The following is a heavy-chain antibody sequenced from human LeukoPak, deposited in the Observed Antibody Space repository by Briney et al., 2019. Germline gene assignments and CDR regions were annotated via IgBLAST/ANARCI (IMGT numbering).Heavy chain of an antibody. Sequence: SVKVSCKASGGTFSNYAISWVRQAPGQGLEWMGGIIPIFGTANYAQKFQGRVTITADKSTSTAYMELSSLRSEDTAVYYCARVKFVRYFDWLSPFDYWGQGALVTVSS. D-gene: IGHD3-9*01. V-gene: IGHV1-69*06. CDR2: IIPIFGTA. CDR1: GGTFSNYA. CDR3: ARVKFVRYFDWLSPFDY. J-gene: IGHJ4*02.